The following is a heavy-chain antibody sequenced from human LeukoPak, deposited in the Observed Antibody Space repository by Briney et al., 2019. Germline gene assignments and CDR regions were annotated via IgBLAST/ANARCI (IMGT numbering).Heavy chain of an antibody. CDR3: ARDGYDFWSDYPTTLDY. Sequence: QPGGSLRLSCAVSGFNFSTYNMNWVRRAPGKGLEWVSYISTSSRTIYYADSVKGRFTISRDNAKNSLYLQMNSLRAEDTAVYYCARDGYDFWSDYPTTLDYWGQGTLVTVSS. V-gene: IGHV3-48*01. D-gene: IGHD3-3*01. CDR1: GFNFSTYN. CDR2: ISTSSRTI. J-gene: IGHJ4*02.